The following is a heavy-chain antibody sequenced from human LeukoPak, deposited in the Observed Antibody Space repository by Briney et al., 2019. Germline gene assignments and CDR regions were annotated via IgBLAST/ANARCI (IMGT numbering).Heavy chain of an antibody. V-gene: IGHV3-23*01. Sequence: GGSLRLSCAASGFTFSSYAMSCVRQAPGKGLEWVSGISGSGGSTYYADSVKGRFTISRDNSKNTLYLQMNSLRAEDTGVYSCAKSRGSGLFDYWGQGTLVTVSS. CDR1: GFTFSSYA. D-gene: IGHD3-10*01. CDR3: AKSRGSGLFDY. CDR2: ISGSGGST. J-gene: IGHJ4*02.